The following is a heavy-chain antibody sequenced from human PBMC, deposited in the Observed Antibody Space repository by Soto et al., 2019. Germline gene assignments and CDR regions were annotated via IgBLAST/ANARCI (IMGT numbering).Heavy chain of an antibody. D-gene: IGHD4-17*01. J-gene: IGHJ1*01. V-gene: IGHV1-69*13. Sequence: SVKVSCKASGGTFNSCAISWVRQAPGQGLEWMGRIIPIFDTANYAQKFQGRVTITADESTSTAYMELSSLRSEDTAVYYCARDRYGAKTTVTTSNFQHWGQGTLVTVSS. CDR2: IIPIFDTA. CDR1: GGTFNSCA. CDR3: ARDRYGAKTTVTTSNFQH.